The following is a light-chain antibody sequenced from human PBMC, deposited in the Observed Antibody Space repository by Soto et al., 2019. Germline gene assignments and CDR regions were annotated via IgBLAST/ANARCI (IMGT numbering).Light chain of an antibody. V-gene: IGKV3-20*01. CDR2: GAS. CDR3: QQYGSSPLT. CDR1: QSVSSSY. Sequence: EIVLTQSPGTLSLSPGERATLSCRASQSVSSSYLAWYQQKSGQAPRLLIYGASSRATGIPDRFSGSGSGTDFTLTISRLEPEHFAFYYCQQYGSSPLTFGGGTKVDIK. J-gene: IGKJ4*01.